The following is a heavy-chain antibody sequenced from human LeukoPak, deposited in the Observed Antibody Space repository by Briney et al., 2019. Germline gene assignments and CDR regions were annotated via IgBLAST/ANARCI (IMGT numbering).Heavy chain of an antibody. CDR2: INHSGST. J-gene: IGHJ4*02. Sequence: PSETLSLTCTVSGGSISSSYYWSWIRQPPGKGLEWIGEINHSGSTNYNPSLKSRVTISVDTSKNQFSLKLSSVTAADTAVYYCARGRRNCSGGSCYRVFDYWGQGTLVTVSS. D-gene: IGHD2-15*01. CDR3: ARGRRNCSGGSCYRVFDY. CDR1: GGSISSSYY. V-gene: IGHV4-34*01.